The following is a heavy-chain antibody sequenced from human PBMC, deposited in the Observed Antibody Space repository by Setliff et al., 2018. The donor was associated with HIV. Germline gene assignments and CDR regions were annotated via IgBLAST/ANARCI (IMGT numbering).Heavy chain of an antibody. V-gene: IGHV1-2*06. CDR2: INPNNGGT. Sequence: ASVKVSCKALGFLVTGYNVHWVRQAPGHGPEWLGRINPNNGGTNYAQKFQGRVTMSLDTSTSTVYLELKALTSDDTAVYYCVSPRVFDSFDVWGPGTMVTVSS. J-gene: IGHJ3*01. CDR1: GFLVTGYN. CDR3: VSPRVFDSFDV.